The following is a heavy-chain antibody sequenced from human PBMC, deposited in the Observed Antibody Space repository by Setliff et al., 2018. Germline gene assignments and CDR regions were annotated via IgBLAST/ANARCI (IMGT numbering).Heavy chain of an antibody. CDR2: IYSGDRNT. Sequence: GESLKISCAASGFTFSTYAMSWVRQAPGKGLEWVSTIYSGDRNTFYTDSVKGRFTIFRDGSKNTLYLQMTSLRAEDTAVYNCAKPQVELRWGFESWGQGTPVTVSS. J-gene: IGHJ4*02. V-gene: IGHV3-23*03. CDR1: GFTFSTYA. D-gene: IGHD1-7*01. CDR3: AKPQVELRWGFES.